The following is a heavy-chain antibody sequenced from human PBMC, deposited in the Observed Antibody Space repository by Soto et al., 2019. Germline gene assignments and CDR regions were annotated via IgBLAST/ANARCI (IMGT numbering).Heavy chain of an antibody. CDR1: GGSVSSGSYY. V-gene: IGHV4-61*01. D-gene: IGHD5-12*01. CDR2: IYYSGST. CDR3: ARGAHGGRLLRLGKESRTHYGMYV. J-gene: IGHJ6*02. Sequence: QVQLQESGPGLVKPSETLSLTCTVSGGSVSSGSYYWSWIRQPPGKGLEWIGYIYYSGSTNSNPSLKGRVTVSVDTSKNQFSLNLSSVTAADTAVNYGARGAHGGRLLRLGKESRTHYGMYVWGQGTTGTVS.